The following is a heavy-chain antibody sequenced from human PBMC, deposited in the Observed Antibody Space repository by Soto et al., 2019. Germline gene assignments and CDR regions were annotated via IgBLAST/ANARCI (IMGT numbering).Heavy chain of an antibody. CDR2: ISGSGGST. CDR1: GFTFSSYA. Sequence: GGSLRLSFAASGFTFSSYAMSWVRQAPGKGLEWVSAISGSGGSTYYADSVKGRFTISRDNSKNTLYLQMNSLRAEDTAVYYCAKDWQLPHVFDIWAQGKMATVPS. V-gene: IGHV3-23*01. D-gene: IGHD2-15*01. J-gene: IGHJ3*02. CDR3: AKDWQLPHVFDI.